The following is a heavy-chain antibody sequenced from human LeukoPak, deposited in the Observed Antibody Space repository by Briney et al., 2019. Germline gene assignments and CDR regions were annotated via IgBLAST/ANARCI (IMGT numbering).Heavy chain of an antibody. V-gene: IGHV3-48*04. D-gene: IGHD6-13*01. J-gene: IGHJ3*02. Sequence: GGSLRLSCAASGFTFNTYSMNWVRQAPGKGLEWVSYISSSTSSIYYADSVKGRFTISRDSAKNSLYPQMNSLRAEDTAMYYCARDYRSSSGRAIDIWGQGTMVIVSS. CDR1: GFTFNTYS. CDR3: ARDYRSSSGRAIDI. CDR2: ISSSTSSI.